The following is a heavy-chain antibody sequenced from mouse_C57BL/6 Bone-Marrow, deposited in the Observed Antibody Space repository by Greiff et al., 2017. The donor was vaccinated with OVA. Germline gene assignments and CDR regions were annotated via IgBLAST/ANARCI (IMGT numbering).Heavy chain of an antibody. J-gene: IGHJ2*01. D-gene: IGHD2-4*01. CDR2: ISYDGSN. CDR3: ARNYDQDYFDY. Sequence: DVQLQESGPGLVKPSQSLSLTCSVTGYSITSGYYWNWIRQFPGNKLEWMGYISYDGSNNYNPTLKNRISITRDTSKNQFYLKLNSVTTEDTATYYCARNYDQDYFDYWGQGTTLTVSS. CDR1: GYSITSGYY. V-gene: IGHV3-6*01.